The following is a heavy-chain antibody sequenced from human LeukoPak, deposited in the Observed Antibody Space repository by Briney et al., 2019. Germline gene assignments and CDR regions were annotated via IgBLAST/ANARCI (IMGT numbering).Heavy chain of an antibody. CDR1: GFTFSDYY. Sequence: GGSLRLSCAASGFTFSDYYMSWIRQAPGKRLEWVSYISSSGSTIYYADSVKGRFTISRDNAKNSLYLQMNSLRAEDTAVYYCAKDSTRDYYYYYMDVWGKGTTVTVSS. D-gene: IGHD5-24*01. J-gene: IGHJ6*03. V-gene: IGHV3-11*01. CDR2: ISSSGSTI. CDR3: AKDSTRDYYYYYMDV.